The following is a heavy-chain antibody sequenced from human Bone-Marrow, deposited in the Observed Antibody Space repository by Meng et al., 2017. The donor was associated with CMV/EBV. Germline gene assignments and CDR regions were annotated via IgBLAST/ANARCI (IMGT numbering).Heavy chain of an antibody. V-gene: IGHV3-15*01. CDR2: IKSKTDGGTT. CDR3: TTGYITIFGVVIRHTDY. CDR1: GFTFSNAW. Sequence: GESLKISCAASGFTFSNAWMSWVRQAPGKGLEWVGRIKSKTDGGTTDYAAPVKGRFTISRDDSKNTLYLQMNSLKTEDTAVYYCTTGYITIFGVVIRHTDYWGQRTLVTVSS. J-gene: IGHJ4*02. D-gene: IGHD3-3*01.